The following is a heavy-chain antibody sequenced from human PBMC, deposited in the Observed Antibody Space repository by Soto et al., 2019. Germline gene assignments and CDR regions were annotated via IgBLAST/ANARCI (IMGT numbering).Heavy chain of an antibody. V-gene: IGHV4-4*02. J-gene: IGHJ4*02. D-gene: IGHD6-19*01. CDR1: WVSISSSNW. CDR2: IYHSGST. CDR3: ARVAVAGTRFDY. Sequence: SETLSRTGAVSWVSISSSNWWSWVRQPPGKGLEWIGEIYHSGSTNYNPSLKRRVTISVDKSKNQFSLKQSSVTAADTAVYYCARVAVAGTRFDYWGQGTLVTVSS.